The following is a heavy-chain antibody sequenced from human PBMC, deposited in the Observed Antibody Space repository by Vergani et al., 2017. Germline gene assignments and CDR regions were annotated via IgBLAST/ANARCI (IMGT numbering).Heavy chain of an antibody. Sequence: QVQLQESGPGLVKPSQTLSLTCTVSGGSISSGDYYWSWIRQPPGKGLEWIVYIYYSGSTYYNPSLKSRVTISVDTSKNQFSLKLSSVTAADTAVYYCARDTDGGPRGHYGMDVWGQGTTVTVSS. CDR2: IYYSGST. J-gene: IGHJ6*02. V-gene: IGHV4-30-4*08. CDR3: ARDTDGGPRGHYGMDV. D-gene: IGHD5-18*01. CDR1: GGSISSGDYY.